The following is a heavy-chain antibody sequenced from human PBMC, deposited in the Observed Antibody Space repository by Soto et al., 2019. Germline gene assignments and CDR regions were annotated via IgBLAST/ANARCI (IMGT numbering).Heavy chain of an antibody. D-gene: IGHD1-26*01. J-gene: IGHJ4*02. Sequence: GGSLRLSCAASGFTFSSYCMSWVRQAPGKGLEWVANIKQDGSEKYYVDSVKGRFTISRDNAENSLYLQMNSLRAEDTAVYYCTRGGCISESYYCFDHWGQGTLVTVSS. CDR3: TRGGCISESYYCFDH. V-gene: IGHV3-7*01. CDR1: GFTFSSYC. CDR2: IKQDGSEK.